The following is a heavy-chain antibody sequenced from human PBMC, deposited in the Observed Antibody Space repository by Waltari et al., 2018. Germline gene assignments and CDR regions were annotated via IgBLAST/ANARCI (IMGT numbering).Heavy chain of an antibody. D-gene: IGHD4-17*01. CDR1: GYSFTNYW. Sequence: EVQLVQSGAEVKQPGESLKISCKGSGYSFTNYWIGWVRQRPGKGLEWMGIIDPGDSETRYSPSFQGQVTISVDKSIRTAYLQWSSLKASDIAMYFCARLTVTTAPDSWGQGTLVTVSS. CDR3: ARLTVTTAPDS. J-gene: IGHJ4*02. CDR2: IDPGDSET. V-gene: IGHV5-51*01.